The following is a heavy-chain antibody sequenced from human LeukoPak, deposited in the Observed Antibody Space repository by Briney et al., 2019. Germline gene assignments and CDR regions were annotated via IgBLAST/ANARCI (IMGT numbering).Heavy chain of an antibody. Sequence: PSETLSLTCAVYGGSFSDYYWSWIRQPPGKGLEWIGYIYYSGSTYYKPSLKSRVTISVDTSKNQFSLKLSSVTAADTAVYYCARGGTHITIFGVVINDFDSWGQGTLVTVSS. CDR3: ARGGTHITIFGVVINDFDS. D-gene: IGHD3-3*01. CDR2: IYYSGST. J-gene: IGHJ4*02. V-gene: IGHV4-30-4*08. CDR1: GGSFSDYY.